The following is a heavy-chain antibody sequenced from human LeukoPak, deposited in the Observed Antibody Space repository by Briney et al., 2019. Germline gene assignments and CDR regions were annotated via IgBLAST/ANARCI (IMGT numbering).Heavy chain of an antibody. CDR2: INHSGST. D-gene: IGHD6-13*01. CDR1: GGSFSGYY. Sequence: SETLSLTCAVYGGSFSGYYWSWIRQPPGKGLEWIGEINHSGSTNYSPSLKSRVTISVDTPKNQFSLKLSSVTAADTAVYYCARAAGTRFDPWGQGTLVTVSS. V-gene: IGHV4-34*01. CDR3: ARAAGTRFDP. J-gene: IGHJ5*02.